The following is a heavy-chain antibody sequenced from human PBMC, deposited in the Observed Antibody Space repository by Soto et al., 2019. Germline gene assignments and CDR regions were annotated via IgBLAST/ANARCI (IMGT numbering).Heavy chain of an antibody. CDR2: ISNGGTST. D-gene: IGHD6-13*01. V-gene: IGHV3-23*01. CDR1: GFTFSSDA. CDR3: AKRGDSTSWYWFDP. J-gene: IGHJ5*02. Sequence: VQLLESGGGLVQPGGSLRVSCAASGFTFSSDAMSWVRQTPGKGLEWVSTISNGGTSTYYAASVKGRFTISRDISMNTLYLQMNSLRVEDTAVYYCAKRGDSTSWYWFDPWGQGTLVTVSS.